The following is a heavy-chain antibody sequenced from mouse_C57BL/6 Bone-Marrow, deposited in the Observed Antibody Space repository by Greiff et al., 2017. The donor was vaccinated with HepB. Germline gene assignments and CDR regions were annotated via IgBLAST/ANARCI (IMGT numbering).Heavy chain of an antibody. J-gene: IGHJ4*01. D-gene: IGHD2-4*01. CDR1: GFTFSSYA. CDR2: ISSGGDYI. CDR3: TRDLRDYDDAMDY. V-gene: IGHV5-9-1*02. Sequence: EVMLVESGEGLVKPGGSLKLSCAASGFTFSSYAMSWVRQTPEKRLEWVAYISSGGDYIYYADTVKGRFTISRDNARNTLYLQMSSLKSEDTAMYYCTRDLRDYDDAMDYWGQGTSVTVSS.